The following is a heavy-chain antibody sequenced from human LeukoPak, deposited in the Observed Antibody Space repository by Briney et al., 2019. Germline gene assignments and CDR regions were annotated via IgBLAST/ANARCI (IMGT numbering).Heavy chain of an antibody. V-gene: IGHV4-59*12. CDR1: GGSISSYY. CDR2: IYNTGST. D-gene: IGHD6-13*01. CDR3: ARTGSYSSSWSRYYYYMDV. J-gene: IGHJ6*03. Sequence: PSETLSLTCTVSGGSISSYYWNWIRQPPGKGLEWIGYIYNTGSTNNNPSLKSRVTISVDTSKNQFSLKLSSVTAADTAVYYCARTGSYSSSWSRYYYYMDVWGKGTTVTVSS.